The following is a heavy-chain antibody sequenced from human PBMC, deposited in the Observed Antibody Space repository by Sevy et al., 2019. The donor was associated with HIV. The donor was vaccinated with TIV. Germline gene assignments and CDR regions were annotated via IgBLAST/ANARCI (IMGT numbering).Heavy chain of an antibody. CDR2: ISWDGGIT. CDR1: GFSFDDYA. Sequence: GGSLRLSCAASGFSFDDYALHWVRQVPGKGLEWVSLISWDGGITYYADSVKGRFTISRDNSKNSLYLQMNSLRTGDTALYYCAKDVASFSVAGGGFDYWGQGTLVTVSS. V-gene: IGHV3-43*01. J-gene: IGHJ4*02. CDR3: AKDVASFSVAGGGFDY. D-gene: IGHD6-19*01.